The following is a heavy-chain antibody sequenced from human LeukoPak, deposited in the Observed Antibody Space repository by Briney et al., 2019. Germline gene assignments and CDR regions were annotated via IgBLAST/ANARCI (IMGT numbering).Heavy chain of an antibody. Sequence: GGSLRLSCPGSGLTFSTYARDWVGQVAGKDVEGVAGITSNGGMIRYADSVKGRFTISRDNSKNTLYLQMNSLRVEDTAVYYCAKDRVPDGMWEIDSWGQGAPVTVSS. J-gene: IGHJ4*02. CDR1: GLTFSTYA. CDR2: ITSNGGMI. CDR3: AKDRVPDGMWEIDS. D-gene: IGHD1-26*01. V-gene: IGHV3-23*01.